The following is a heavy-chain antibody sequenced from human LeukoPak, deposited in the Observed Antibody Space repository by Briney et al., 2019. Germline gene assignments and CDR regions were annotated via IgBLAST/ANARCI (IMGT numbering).Heavy chain of an antibody. Sequence: GGSLRLSCAASGFTFSSYAMRWVRQAPGKGLEWVSAISGSGGSTYYADSVKGRFTISRDNSKNTLYLQMNSLRAEDTAVYYCAKRLIAGYYFDYWGQGTLVTVSS. CDR3: AKRLIAGYYFDY. V-gene: IGHV3-23*01. D-gene: IGHD6-13*01. J-gene: IGHJ4*02. CDR2: ISGSGGST. CDR1: GFTFSSYA.